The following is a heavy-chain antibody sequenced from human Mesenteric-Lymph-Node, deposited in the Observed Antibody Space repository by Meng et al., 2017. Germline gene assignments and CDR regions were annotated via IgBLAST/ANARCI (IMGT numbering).Heavy chain of an antibody. CDR2: IKLNSGGT. Sequence: QVQLVKSGAEVKRPGASVKVSCTDSGFTFTGQYGYSMHWLRQAPGQGPEWMGRIKLNSGGTIYAQKFQGRVTVTRDTSVSTVYMELSRLRSDDTAVYYCARGRGYSGYDYAYWGQGTLVTVSS. CDR1: GFTFTGQYGYS. V-gene: IGHV1-2*02. D-gene: IGHD5-12*01. CDR3: ARGRGYSGYDYAY. J-gene: IGHJ4*02.